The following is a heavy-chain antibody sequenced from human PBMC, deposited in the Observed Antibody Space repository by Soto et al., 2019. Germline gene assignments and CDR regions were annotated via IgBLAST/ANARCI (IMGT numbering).Heavy chain of an antibody. J-gene: IGHJ6*02. Sequence: QVQLVQSGAEVKKPGASVKVSCKASGYTFTSYGISWVRQAPGQGLEWMGWISAYNGNTNYAQKLQGRVTMTTDTSTSTAYMELRSLRSDDTAVYYCARLPLDGSTSYHTNYYYGMDVWGQGTKVTVSS. V-gene: IGHV1-18*04. D-gene: IGHD2-2*01. CDR2: ISAYNGNT. CDR1: GYTFTSYG. CDR3: ARLPLDGSTSYHTNYYYGMDV.